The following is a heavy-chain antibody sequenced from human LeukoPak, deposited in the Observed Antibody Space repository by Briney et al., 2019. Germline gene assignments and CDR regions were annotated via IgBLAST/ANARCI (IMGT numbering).Heavy chain of an antibody. CDR2: ITSSSSYI. Sequence: GGSLRLSCVASGFTFSTYGMSWVRQAPGKGLEWVSSITSSSSYIYYADSVKGRFTISRDNAKNSLYLQMNSLRAEDTAVYYCARGQIYYDGSGFDYWGQGTLVTVSS. CDR1: GFTFSTYG. J-gene: IGHJ4*02. V-gene: IGHV3-21*01. CDR3: ARGQIYYDGSGFDY. D-gene: IGHD3-22*01.